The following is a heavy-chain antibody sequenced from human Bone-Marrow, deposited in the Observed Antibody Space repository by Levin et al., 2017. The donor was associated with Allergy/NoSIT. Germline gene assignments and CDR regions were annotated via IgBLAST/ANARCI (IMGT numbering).Heavy chain of an antibody. CDR2: ITSNGEST. Sequence: GESLKISCSASGFTFGNYAMHWVRQAPGKGLEYVSYITSNGESTYYVDSVKGRFTISRDNSKNTLDVQMTNLKAEVTAIYYCVKGGVVVADSFDFWGQGTLVTVSS. CDR1: GFTFGNYA. J-gene: IGHJ4*02. CDR3: VKGGVVVADSFDF. V-gene: IGHV3-64*05. D-gene: IGHD2-15*01.